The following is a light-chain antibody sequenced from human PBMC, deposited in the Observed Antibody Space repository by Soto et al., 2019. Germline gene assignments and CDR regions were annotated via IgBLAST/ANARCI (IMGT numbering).Light chain of an antibody. CDR1: QGISSF. CDR2: AAS. J-gene: IGKJ5*01. CDR3: QQLYIFTLP. Sequence: DIHLTQSPSFLSASVGDRVTITCRASQGISSFLAWYQQKPGKAPNLLMYAASTLQSGVPSRFSGGESGTEYTLTTSSLQPEDSATYYCQQLYIFTLPFGQGTRLEIX. V-gene: IGKV1-9*01.